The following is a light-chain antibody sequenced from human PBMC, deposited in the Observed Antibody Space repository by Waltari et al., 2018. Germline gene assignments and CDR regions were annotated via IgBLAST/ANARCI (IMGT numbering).Light chain of an antibody. CDR1: NSDVGNYDL. CDR3: CSYAGRGTYV. CDR2: EVI. V-gene: IGLV2-23*02. Sequence: QSALTQPASVPGTLGQSTTTSCPGTNSDVGNYDLVSWYQQRPGKAPKLLICEVIKRPSGVSSRFSGSKSGNTASLTISGLQAEDEADYYCCSYAGRGTYVFGSGTKVTVL. J-gene: IGLJ1*01.